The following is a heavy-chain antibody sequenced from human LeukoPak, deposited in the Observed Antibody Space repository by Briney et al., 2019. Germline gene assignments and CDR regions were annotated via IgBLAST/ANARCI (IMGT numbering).Heavy chain of an antibody. CDR3: AREIAADRGFDS. Sequence: GGSLRLSCAASGFTFNDHYMSWVRQAPGKGLECLSYISSGGSTTYYTDPVKGRFTISRDNGKNALYLQMNSLRGDDTAVYYCAREIAADRGFDSWGQGTLVTVSS. D-gene: IGHD6-6*01. J-gene: IGHJ4*02. CDR1: GFTFNDHY. V-gene: IGHV3-11*01. CDR2: ISSGGSTT.